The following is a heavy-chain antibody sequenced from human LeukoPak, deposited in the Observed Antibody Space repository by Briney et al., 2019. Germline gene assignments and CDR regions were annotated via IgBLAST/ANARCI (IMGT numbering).Heavy chain of an antibody. J-gene: IGHJ4*02. CDR1: GFIFSSYA. CDR3: ATYGSGSYYKGFDY. V-gene: IGHV3-23*01. Sequence: GGSLRLSCAASGFIFSSYAMSWVRQAPGKGLEWVSAISVSDGSTYYADSVKGRFTISRDNSKNTLYLQMNSLRAEDTAVYYCATYGSGSYYKGFDYWGQGTLVTVSS. CDR2: ISVSDGST. D-gene: IGHD3-10*01.